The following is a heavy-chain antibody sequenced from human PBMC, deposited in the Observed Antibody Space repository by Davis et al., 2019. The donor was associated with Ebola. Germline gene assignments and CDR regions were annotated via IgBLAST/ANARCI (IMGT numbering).Heavy chain of an antibody. CDR1: GGTFSSYA. V-gene: IGHV1-69*05. D-gene: IGHD2-2*01. Sequence: SVKVSCKASGGTFSSYAISWVRQAPGQGLEWMGGIIPIFGTANYAQKFQGWVTMTRDTSISTAYMELSRLRSDDTAVYYCARGRCSSTSCYGDAFDIWGQGTMVTVSS. J-gene: IGHJ3*02. CDR3: ARGRCSSTSCYGDAFDI. CDR2: IIPIFGTA.